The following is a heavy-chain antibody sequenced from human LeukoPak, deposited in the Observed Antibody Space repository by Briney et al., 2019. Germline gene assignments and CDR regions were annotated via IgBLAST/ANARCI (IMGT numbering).Heavy chain of an antibody. CDR3: ARDGAMVRGVIDY. J-gene: IGHJ4*02. CDR1: GFTFNSYG. D-gene: IGHD3-10*01. Sequence: PGGSLRLSCAASGFTFNSYGMHWVRQAPGKGLEWVAVIWYDGSNKYYADSVKGRFTISRDNTKNTLYLQMNSLRAEDTAVYYCARDGAMVRGVIDYWGQGTLVTVSS. CDR2: IWYDGSNK. V-gene: IGHV3-33*01.